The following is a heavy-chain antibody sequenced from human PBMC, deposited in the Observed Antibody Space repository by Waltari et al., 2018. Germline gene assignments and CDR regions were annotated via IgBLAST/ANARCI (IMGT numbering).Heavy chain of an antibody. CDR1: GFSFSSNW. V-gene: IGHV3-7*04. CDR3: ARAYH. J-gene: IGHJ5*02. CDR2: IKEDGSEE. Sequence: EVQLVESGGGSVQPGGSLRLSCAASGFSFSSNWMSWVRQASGEEVEWVASIKEDGSEEYYVDSVKGRFTISRDNAKNSLYLQMNNLRVEDTAIYYCARAYHWGQGTLVTVSS.